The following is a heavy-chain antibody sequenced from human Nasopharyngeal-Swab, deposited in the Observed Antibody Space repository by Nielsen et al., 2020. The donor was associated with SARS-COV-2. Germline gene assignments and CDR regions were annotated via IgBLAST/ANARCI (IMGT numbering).Heavy chain of an antibody. CDR2: ISSSSSYT. D-gene: IGHD3-16*01. CDR3: ARAPDVPQLRDY. CDR1: GFTFSDYY. J-gene: IGHJ4*02. V-gene: IGHV3-11*06. Sequence: GESLKISCAASGFTFSDYYMSWIRQAPGKGLEWVSYISSSSSYTNYANSVKGRFTISRDNAKNSLYLQMNSLRAEDTAVYYCARAPDVPQLRDYWGQGTLVTVSS.